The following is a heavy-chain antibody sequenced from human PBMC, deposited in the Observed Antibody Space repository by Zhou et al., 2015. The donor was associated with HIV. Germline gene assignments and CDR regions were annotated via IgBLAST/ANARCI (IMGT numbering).Heavy chain of an antibody. D-gene: IGHD3-9*01. CDR2: IDSDGTTT. V-gene: IGHV3-74*01. Sequence: EVQLVESGGRLSSAWGGALRLSCEGSGFVFGIHVMHWVRQAPGKGPVWVARIDSDGTTTSYADPVKGRFTISRDNTNKKLFLQMNNLRGDDTAVYYCARVSLPGRQFDWLLSPPAYWGQGTLVTVSS. J-gene: IGHJ4*02. CDR1: GFVFGIHV. CDR3: ARVSLPGRQFDWLLSPPAY.